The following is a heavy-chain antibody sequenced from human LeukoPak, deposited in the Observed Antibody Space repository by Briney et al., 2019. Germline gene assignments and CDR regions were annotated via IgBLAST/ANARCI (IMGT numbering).Heavy chain of an antibody. CDR1: GGSFSGYY. V-gene: IGHV4-34*01. J-gene: IGHJ4*02. Sequence: SETLSLTCAVCGGSFSGYYWSWIRQPPGKGLEWIGEINHSGSTNYNPSLKSRVTISVDTSKKQFSLKLRSVTAADTALYYCARAKVIYYYDGNGYYYFDSWGQGTLVTVSS. CDR2: INHSGST. CDR3: ARAKVIYYYDGNGYYYFDS. D-gene: IGHD3-22*01.